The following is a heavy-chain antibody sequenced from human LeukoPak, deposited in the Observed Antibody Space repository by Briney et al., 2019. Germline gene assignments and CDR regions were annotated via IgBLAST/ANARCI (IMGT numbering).Heavy chain of an antibody. J-gene: IGHJ4*02. D-gene: IGHD3-3*01. CDR1: GDSISRGYY. V-gene: IGHV4-38-2*01. CDR2: IYHSGNT. CDR3: ARAYLRSLDY. Sequence: ETSETLSLTCAVSGDSISRGYYWGWIRQSPGKGLEWIASIYHSGNTNYNPSLKSRVTISVDTSKNQFSLKLSSVTAADTAVYYCARAYLRSLDYWGQGTLVTVSS.